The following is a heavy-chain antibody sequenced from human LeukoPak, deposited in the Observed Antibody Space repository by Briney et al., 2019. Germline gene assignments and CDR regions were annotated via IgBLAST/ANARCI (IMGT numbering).Heavy chain of an antibody. D-gene: IGHD6-25*01. V-gene: IGHV4-59*01. Sequence: SETLSLTCTVSGGSISSYYWSWIQQPPGKGLEWIGYIYYSGSTNYNPSLKSRVTISVDTSKNQFSLKLSSVTAADTAVYYCARDQGSGYYFDYWGQGTLVTVSS. CDR2: IYYSGST. CDR3: ARDQGSGYYFDY. CDR1: GGSISSYY. J-gene: IGHJ4*02.